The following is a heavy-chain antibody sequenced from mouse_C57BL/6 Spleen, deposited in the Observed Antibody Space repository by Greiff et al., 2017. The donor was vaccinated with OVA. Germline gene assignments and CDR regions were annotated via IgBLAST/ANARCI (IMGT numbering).Heavy chain of an antibody. CDR1: GYTFTDYY. D-gene: IGHD2-2*01. V-gene: IGHV1-26*01. J-gene: IGHJ3*01. CDR3: ARSTMVTTGGFAY. Sequence: EVQLQQSGPELVKPGASVKISCKASGYTFTDYYMNWVKQSHGKSLEWIGDINPNNGGTSYNQKFKGKATLTVDKSSSTAYMELRSLTSEDSAVYYCARSTMVTTGGFAYWGQGTLVTVSA. CDR2: INPNNGGT.